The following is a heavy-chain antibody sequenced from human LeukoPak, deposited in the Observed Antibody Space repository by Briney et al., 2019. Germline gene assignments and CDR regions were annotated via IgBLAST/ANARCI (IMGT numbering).Heavy chain of an antibody. J-gene: IGHJ4*02. V-gene: IGHV1-18*01. CDR1: GYTFTSYG. D-gene: IGHD2-21*02. CDR2: ISAYNGNT. Sequence: ASVKVSCKASGYTFTSYGISWVRQAPGQGLEWMGWISAYNGNTNYAQKLQGRVTMTTDTSTSTAYMELRSLRSDDTAVYYCARDSLEYCGGDCSFDYWAREPWSPSPQ. CDR3: ARDSLEYCGGDCSFDY.